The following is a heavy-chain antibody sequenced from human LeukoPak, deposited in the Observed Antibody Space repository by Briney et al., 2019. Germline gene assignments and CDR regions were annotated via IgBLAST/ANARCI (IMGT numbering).Heavy chain of an antibody. CDR1: GFTFSSYA. CDR2: ITFDGSNK. V-gene: IGHV3-30*04. Sequence: GGSLRLSCAASGFTFSSYAMHWVRQAPGKGLEWVTIITFDGSNKYYADSVNRRFTISRDNSKNTLYLQMNSLRAEDTAVYYCAGGASYCGGDCYIYWGQGILVTVSS. D-gene: IGHD2-21*02. CDR3: AGGASYCGGDCYIY. J-gene: IGHJ4*02.